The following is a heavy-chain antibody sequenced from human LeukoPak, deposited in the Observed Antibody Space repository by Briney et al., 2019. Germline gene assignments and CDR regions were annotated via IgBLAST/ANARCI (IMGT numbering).Heavy chain of an antibody. J-gene: IGHJ4*02. CDR2: ILPDGSEK. Sequence: GGSLRLSCAASDFTFSFYWKTWVRQAPGEGLEWVANILPDGSEKYYLDSVKGRFTISRDNPTNSLYLQINSLRAEDTAVYSCARAVAAADSYWGRGTLVTVSS. V-gene: IGHV3-7*04. CDR1: DFTFSFYW. CDR3: ARAVAAADSY. D-gene: IGHD6-13*01.